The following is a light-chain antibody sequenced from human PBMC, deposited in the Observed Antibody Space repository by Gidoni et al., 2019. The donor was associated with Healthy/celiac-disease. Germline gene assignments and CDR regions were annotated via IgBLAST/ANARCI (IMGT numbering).Light chain of an antibody. CDR1: SSNIGAGYD. CDR3: QSYDSSLSGWV. Sequence: QSVLTQPPSVSGAPGQRVTISCTGSSSNIGAGYDVHWYQQLPGTAPKLLPPGNSNRPSGVPDRFSGSKSGTSASLAITGLQAEDEADYYCQSYDSSLSGWVFGGGTKLTVL. J-gene: IGLJ3*02. V-gene: IGLV1-40*01. CDR2: GNS.